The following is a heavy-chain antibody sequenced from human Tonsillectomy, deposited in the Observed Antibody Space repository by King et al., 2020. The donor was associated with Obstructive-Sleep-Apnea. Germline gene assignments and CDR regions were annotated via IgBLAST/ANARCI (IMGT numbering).Heavy chain of an antibody. CDR1: GGSISSGDYY. CDR3: AGGTMVRGVIDY. D-gene: IGHD3-10*01. Sequence: VQLQESGPGLVKPSQTLSLTCTVSGGSISSGDYYWSWIRQPPGKGLEWIGYIYYSGSTYYNPSLKSRVTISVDTSKNKFSLKLSAVTAADTAVYYCAGGTMVRGVIDYWGQGTLVTVSS. J-gene: IGHJ4*02. V-gene: IGHV4-30-4*01. CDR2: IYYSGST.